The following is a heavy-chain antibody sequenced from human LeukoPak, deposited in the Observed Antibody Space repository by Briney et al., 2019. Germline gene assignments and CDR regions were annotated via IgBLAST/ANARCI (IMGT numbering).Heavy chain of an antibody. CDR1: GFTFSSYW. J-gene: IGHJ4*02. D-gene: IGHD3-22*01. CDR3: ARDGSQTYYYDSSGYLD. V-gene: IGHV3-7*01. CDR2: IKQDGSGK. Sequence: GGSLRLSCAASGFTFSSYWMSWVRQAPGKGLEWVANIKQDGSGKYYVDSVKGRFTISRDNAKNSLCLQTNSLRAEDTAVYYCARDGSQTYYYDSSGYLDWGQGTLVTVSS.